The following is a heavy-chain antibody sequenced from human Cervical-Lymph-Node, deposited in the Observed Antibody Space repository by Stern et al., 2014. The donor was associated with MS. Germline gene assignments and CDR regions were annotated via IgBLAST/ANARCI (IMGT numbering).Heavy chain of an antibody. D-gene: IGHD2/OR15-2a*01. CDR3: ATDSPRTTGWFYFDH. Sequence: EVQLLESGGGLVQPGGSLRLSCAASGFTFSSRDMGWVRQAPGKGLEWVSGISDTGVITYYAGSVRGRFTISRDNSKNTLYLQMNSLTAEDTAVYYCATDSPRTTGWFYFDHWGQGTLVTVSS. CDR2: ISDTGVIT. CDR1: GFTFSSRD. J-gene: IGHJ4*02. V-gene: IGHV3-23*01.